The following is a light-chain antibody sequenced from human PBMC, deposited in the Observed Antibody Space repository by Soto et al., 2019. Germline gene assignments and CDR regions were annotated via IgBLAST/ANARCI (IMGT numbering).Light chain of an antibody. CDR3: SSYAGSNHLV. CDR1: SSDVGGYNY. Sequence: QSALTQPPSASGSPGQSVTISCTGTSSDVGGYNYVSWYQQHPGKAPKLMIYEVSKRPSGVPDRFSGSKSGNTASLTVSGLQAEDEAEYYCSSYAGSNHLVFGGGTKVTVL. V-gene: IGLV2-8*01. CDR2: EVS. J-gene: IGLJ3*02.